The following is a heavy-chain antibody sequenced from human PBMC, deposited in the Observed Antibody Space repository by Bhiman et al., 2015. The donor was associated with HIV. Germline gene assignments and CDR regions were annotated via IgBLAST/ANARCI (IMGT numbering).Heavy chain of an antibody. CDR1: GFTVSTNY. J-gene: IGHJ6*03. CDR2: IYNSGGT. Sequence: QLVESGGGLVQPGGSLRLSCVVSGFTVSTNYISWVRRAPGKGLEWVSVIYNSGGTYYADSVRGRFTISRDNSKNTLYLQMDSLRIEDTAVYYCARNHRSSNWLGIFYYYMDVWGKGTTVTVSS. D-gene: IGHD4-11*01. V-gene: IGHV3-66*02. CDR3: ARNHRSSNWLGIFYYYMDV.